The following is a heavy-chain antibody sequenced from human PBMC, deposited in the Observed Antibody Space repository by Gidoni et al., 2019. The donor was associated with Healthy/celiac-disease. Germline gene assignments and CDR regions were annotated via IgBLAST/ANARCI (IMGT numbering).Heavy chain of an antibody. D-gene: IGHD2-15*01. V-gene: IGHV3-33*01. CDR2: IWYDGSNK. CDR1: GFTLRSYG. Sequence: QVQPVESGGGVVQPGRSLRLSCAAAGFTLRSYGMHWVRQAPGKGLEWVAVIWYDGSNKYYADSVKGRFTISRDNSKNTLYLQMNSLRAEDTAVYYCARDSCSGGSCYLDYWGQGTLVTVSS. J-gene: IGHJ4*02. CDR3: ARDSCSGGSCYLDY.